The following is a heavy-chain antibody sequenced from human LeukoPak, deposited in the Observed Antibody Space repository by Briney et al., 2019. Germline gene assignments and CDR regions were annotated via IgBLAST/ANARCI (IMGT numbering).Heavy chain of an antibody. D-gene: IGHD2-15*01. CDR2: IYYSGST. Sequence: SETLSLTCTVSGGSISSSSYYWGWIRQPPGKGLEWIGSIYYSGSTYYNPSLKSRVTISVDTSKNQFSLKLSSVTAADTAVYYCARYIVVVVAATDAFDIWGQGTMGTVSS. CDR1: GGSISSSSYY. V-gene: IGHV4-39*01. J-gene: IGHJ3*02. CDR3: ARYIVVVVAATDAFDI.